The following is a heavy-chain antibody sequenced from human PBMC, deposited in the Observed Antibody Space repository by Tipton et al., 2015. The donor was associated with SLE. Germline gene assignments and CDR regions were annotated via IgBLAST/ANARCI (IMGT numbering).Heavy chain of an antibody. CDR3: ARDPLMSSSSSGWYFDL. J-gene: IGHJ2*01. CDR2: ISYDGSNK. Sequence: SLRLSCAASGFTFSTYSMHWVRQAPGKGLGWVAVISYDGSNKYYAESVKGRFTISRDNSKNTLYLQMNSLRAEDTAVYYCARDPLMSSSSSGWYFDLWGRGTLVTVSS. D-gene: IGHD6-6*01. V-gene: IGHV3-30*04. CDR1: GFTFSTYS.